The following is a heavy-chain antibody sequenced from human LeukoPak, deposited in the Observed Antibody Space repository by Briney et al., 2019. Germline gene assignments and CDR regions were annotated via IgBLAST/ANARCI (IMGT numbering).Heavy chain of an antibody. V-gene: IGHV4-34*01. CDR2: INHSGST. CDR3: ARDLIDDSSGYYYVHAFDI. Sequence: PSETLSLTCAVYGGSLSGYYWGWIRQPPGKGLEWLGEINHSGSTNYDPSLKSRVTISVDTSKTLFSLKLSSVTAADTAVYYCARDLIDDSSGYYYVHAFDIWGQGTMVTVSS. CDR1: GGSLSGYY. J-gene: IGHJ3*02. D-gene: IGHD3-22*01.